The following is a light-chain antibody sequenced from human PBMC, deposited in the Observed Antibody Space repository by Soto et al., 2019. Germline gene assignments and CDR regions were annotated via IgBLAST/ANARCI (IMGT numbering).Light chain of an antibody. CDR1: QNIRTY. CDR2: SAS. V-gene: IGKV1-39*01. J-gene: IGKJ2*01. Sequence: DIQMTQSPYSLSASVGDSVTITCRASQNIRTYLNWYQQKPGRAPKLLIHSASALPSGVPSRFSGSGSGTEFTLTMSGLQPEDFAPDYCQQGHSTPYTFGQGTKVEIK. CDR3: QQGHSTPYT.